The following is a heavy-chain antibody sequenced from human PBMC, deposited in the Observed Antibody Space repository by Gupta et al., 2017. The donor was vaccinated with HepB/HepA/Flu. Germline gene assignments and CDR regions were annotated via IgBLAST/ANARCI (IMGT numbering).Heavy chain of an antibody. V-gene: IGHV3-48*03. CDR2: IGSSGSTI. J-gene: IGHJ4*02. D-gene: IGHD2-21*01. CDR1: GFTFSFYE. CDR3: ARIPLDFDF. Sequence: EVQLVESGGGLVQPGGSLRLSCAASGFTFSFYEMNWVRQAPGKGLEWVAYIGSSGSTISYADSVKGRFTISRDNAKNSLYLQMHSLRAEDTAVYYCARIPLDFDFWGQGTLVTVSS.